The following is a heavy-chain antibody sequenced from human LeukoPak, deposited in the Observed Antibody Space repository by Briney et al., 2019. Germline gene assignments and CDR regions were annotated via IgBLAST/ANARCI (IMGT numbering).Heavy chain of an antibody. D-gene: IGHD6-13*01. J-gene: IGHJ4*02. V-gene: IGHV4-4*07. CDR3: ATAIAAAGTGVDFDY. CDR2: IYTSGST. CDR1: GGSISSYY. Sequence: PSETLSLTCTVSGGSISSYYWSWIRQPAGKGLEWIGRIYTSGSTNYNPSLKSRVTMSVDTSKNQFSLRLSSVTAADTAVYYCATAIAAAGTGVDFDYWGQGTLVTVSS.